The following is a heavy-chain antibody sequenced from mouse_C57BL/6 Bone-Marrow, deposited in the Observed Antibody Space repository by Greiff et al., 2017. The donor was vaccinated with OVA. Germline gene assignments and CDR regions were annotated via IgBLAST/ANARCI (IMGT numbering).Heavy chain of an antibody. Sequence: EVMLVESGGGLVQPGGSLSLSCAASGFTFTDYYMSWVRQPPGKALEWLGFIRNKANGYTTEYSASVKGRFTISRDNSQSILYLQMNALRAEDSATCYCARYDYSNSAWFAYWGQGTLVTVSA. CDR2: IRNKANGYTT. D-gene: IGHD2-5*01. J-gene: IGHJ3*01. CDR3: ARYDYSNSAWFAY. V-gene: IGHV7-3*01. CDR1: GFTFTDYY.